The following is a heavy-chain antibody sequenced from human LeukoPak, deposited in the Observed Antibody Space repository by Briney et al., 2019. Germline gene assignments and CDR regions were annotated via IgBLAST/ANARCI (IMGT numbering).Heavy chain of an antibody. D-gene: IGHD3-3*01. CDR1: GYTFSDYY. Sequence: ASVKVSCKASGYTFSDYYMHWVRQAPGQGLEWMGWINPYSGGTNYAQKFQGRVTMTRDTSITTAYMELSRLRSDDAAVYYCVRDESGRKYGMDVWGRGTTVTVSS. CDR2: INPYSGGT. J-gene: IGHJ6*02. CDR3: VRDESGRKYGMDV. V-gene: IGHV1-2*02.